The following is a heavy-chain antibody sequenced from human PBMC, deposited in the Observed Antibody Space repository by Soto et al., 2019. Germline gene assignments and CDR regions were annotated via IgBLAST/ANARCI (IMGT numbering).Heavy chain of an antibody. Sequence: QVQLQESGPGLVKPSQTLSLTCTVSGGSISCGDYYWSWIRQPPGKGLEWIGYIYYSGSTYYNPSLKSRVTLAVDTSKNQFSLKLSSVSAADTAVYYCARESYGGNSGSYFGYWGQGTLVTVSS. J-gene: IGHJ4*02. CDR1: GGSISCGDYY. CDR2: IYYSGST. V-gene: IGHV4-30-4*01. D-gene: IGHD4-17*01. CDR3: ARESYGGNSGSYFGY.